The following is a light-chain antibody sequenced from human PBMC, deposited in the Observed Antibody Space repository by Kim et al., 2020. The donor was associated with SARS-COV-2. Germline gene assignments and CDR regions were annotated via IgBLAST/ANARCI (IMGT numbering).Light chain of an antibody. J-gene: IGKJ2*01. CDR1: QSVSNN. V-gene: IGKV3-15*01. CDR2: GAS. CDR3: QQYNSWPQT. Sequence: SVAPGERATRSCRASQSVSNNLAWYQQKPGQAPRLLIYGASTRATAIPTRFSGSGSGTEFTLTISSLQSEDFAVYYWQQYNSWPQTFGQGTKLEIK.